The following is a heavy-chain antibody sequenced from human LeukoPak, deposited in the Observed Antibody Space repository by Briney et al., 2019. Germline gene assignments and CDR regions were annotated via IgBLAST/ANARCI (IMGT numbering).Heavy chain of an antibody. V-gene: IGHV3-66*01. CDR2: IYSGGST. CDR1: GFTVSSNY. J-gene: IGHJ4*02. Sequence: GGSLRLSCAASGFTVSSNYMSWVRQAPGKGLEWVSVIYSGGSTYYADSVKGRFTISRDNSKNTLYLQMNSLRAEDTAVYYCARDLTTVTTGRDYWGQGTLVTVSS. CDR3: ARDLTTVTTGRDY. D-gene: IGHD4-17*01.